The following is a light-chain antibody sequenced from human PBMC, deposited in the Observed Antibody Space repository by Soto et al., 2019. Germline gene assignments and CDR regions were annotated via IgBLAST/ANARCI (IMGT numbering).Light chain of an antibody. Sequence: QSALTQPPSASGTPGQRVTISCSGSSSNIGSNTVNWYQQLPGTAPKHLIFSNNQRPSGVPDRFSGSKSGTSASLAISGLQPEDEADYYCAAWDDSRSWVFGGGTKLTVL. CDR3: AAWDDSRSWV. V-gene: IGLV1-44*01. CDR1: SSNIGSNT. CDR2: SNN. J-gene: IGLJ3*02.